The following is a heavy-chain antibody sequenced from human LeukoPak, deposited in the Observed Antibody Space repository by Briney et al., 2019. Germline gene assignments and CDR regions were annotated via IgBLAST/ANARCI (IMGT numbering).Heavy chain of an antibody. J-gene: IGHJ5*02. V-gene: IGHV3-33*06. Sequence: QSGGSLRLSCAASGFTFSNYGMHWVRQAPGEGMEWVAVIWYDGSIKFYADSVKGRFTISRDNSKNTLYLQMNSLRAEDTALYYCAKDGNWNHGFDPWGQGTLVTVSS. CDR1: GFTFSNYG. CDR3: AKDGNWNHGFDP. CDR2: IWYDGSIK. D-gene: IGHD1-14*01.